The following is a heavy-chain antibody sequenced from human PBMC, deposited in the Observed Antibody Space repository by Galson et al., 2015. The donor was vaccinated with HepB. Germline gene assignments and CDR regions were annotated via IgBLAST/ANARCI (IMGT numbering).Heavy chain of an antibody. J-gene: IGHJ3*02. V-gene: IGHV3-23*01. CDR1: GFTFSSYA. CDR3: AKFMAVATDAFDI. CDR2: ISGSGGRT. Sequence: SLRLSCAASGFTFSSYAMSWVRKAPGKGLEWVSAISGSGGRTYYADSVKGRYTISRDNSKNTLYLQMNSLRAEDTAVYYCAKFMAVATDAFDIWGQGTMFTVSS. D-gene: IGHD6-19*01.